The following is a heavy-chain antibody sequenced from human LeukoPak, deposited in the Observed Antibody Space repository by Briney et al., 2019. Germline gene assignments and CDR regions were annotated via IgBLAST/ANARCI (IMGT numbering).Heavy chain of an antibody. J-gene: IGHJ4*02. D-gene: IGHD3-3*01. CDR3: ASRSSIWSGYQDTLYYFDS. V-gene: IGHV4-59*01. CDR2: IYYSGST. CDR1: GGSISSYY. Sequence: SETLSLTCTVSGGSISSYYWSWIRQPPGKRLEWIGHIYYSGSTNYNPSLKSRVTISVDTSKNQFSLKLSSVTAAGTAVYYCASRSSIWSGYQDTLYYFDSWGQGTLVTVSS.